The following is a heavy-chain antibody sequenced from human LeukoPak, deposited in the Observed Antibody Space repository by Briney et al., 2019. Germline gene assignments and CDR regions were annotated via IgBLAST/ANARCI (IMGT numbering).Heavy chain of an antibody. V-gene: IGHV3-23*01. D-gene: IGHD4-17*01. Sequence: GGSLRLSCAGSGFPFSSHGMNWVRQAPGKGLEWVSGFSVTDKTTYYADSVKGRFTISRDNSKNTLYLQMSSLRVEDTAVYYCAKDPSVYYGDYIIRWGQGTLVIVSS. CDR1: GFPFSSHG. CDR2: FSVTDKTT. CDR3: AKDPSVYYGDYIIR. J-gene: IGHJ4*02.